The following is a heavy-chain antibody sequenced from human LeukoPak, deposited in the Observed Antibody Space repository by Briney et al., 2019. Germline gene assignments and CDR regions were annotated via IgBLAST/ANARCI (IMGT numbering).Heavy chain of an antibody. D-gene: IGHD5-18*01. Sequence: PSETLSLTCTVSGGSISSYYWSWIRQPPGKGLEWIGYIYYSGSTNYNPSLKSRVTISVDTSKNQFSLKLSSVTAADTAVYYCARGGGYSYGLRLAWFDPWGQGTLVTVSS. V-gene: IGHV4-59*01. CDR3: ARGGGYSYGLRLAWFDP. J-gene: IGHJ5*02. CDR1: GGSISSYY. CDR2: IYYSGST.